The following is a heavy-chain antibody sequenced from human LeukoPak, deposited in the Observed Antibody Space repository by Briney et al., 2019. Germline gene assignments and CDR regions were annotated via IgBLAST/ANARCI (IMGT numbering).Heavy chain of an antibody. D-gene: IGHD3-9*01. Sequence: PGGSLRLSCAASGFPFNKYSMTWVRQAPGKGLEWVSSISSSSRDIFYAESLKGRFTISRDNAKNSLYLHMNSLRAEDTAVYYCARELKYFDWSGYFDYWGQGTLVTVSS. J-gene: IGHJ4*02. V-gene: IGHV3-21*01. CDR3: ARELKYFDWSGYFDY. CDR2: ISSSSRDI. CDR1: GFPFNKYS.